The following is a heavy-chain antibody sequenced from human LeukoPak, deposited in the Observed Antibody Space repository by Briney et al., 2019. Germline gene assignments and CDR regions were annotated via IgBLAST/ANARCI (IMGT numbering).Heavy chain of an antibody. J-gene: IGHJ6*03. CDR2: IYYSGST. CDR1: GGSISSYY. CDR3: ARARTYCSGGSCYLNYYYYMDV. Sequence: SETLSLTCTVSGGSISSYYWSWIRQPPGKGLEWIGYIYYSGSTNYNPSLKSRVTISVDTSKNQFSLKLSSVTAADTAVCYCARARTYCSGGSCYLNYYYYMDVWGKGTTVTVSS. V-gene: IGHV4-59*01. D-gene: IGHD2-15*01.